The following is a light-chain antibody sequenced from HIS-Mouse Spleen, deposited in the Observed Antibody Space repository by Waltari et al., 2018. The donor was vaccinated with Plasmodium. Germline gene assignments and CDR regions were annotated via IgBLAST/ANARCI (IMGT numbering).Light chain of an antibody. Sequence: EIVMTQSPAPLSVSPGERATLSCRASQCVSSNLAWYQQKPGHAPRLLIYGASTRATGIPARFSGSGAGTEFTLTISSLQSEDFAVYYCQQYNNWSFTFGPGTKVDIK. V-gene: IGKV3-15*01. J-gene: IGKJ3*01. CDR1: QCVSSN. CDR3: QQYNNWSFT. CDR2: GAS.